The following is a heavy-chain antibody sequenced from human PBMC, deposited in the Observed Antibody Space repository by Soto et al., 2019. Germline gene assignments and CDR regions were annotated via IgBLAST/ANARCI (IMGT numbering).Heavy chain of an antibody. J-gene: IGHJ4*02. D-gene: IGHD2-2*01. CDR2: ISDDGSRE. Sequence: GGSLRLSCEASGFAFSTYTMHWVRQAPGKGLEWLAAISDDGSRENYADSVKGRFTISRDNSRNTLYLLVSSLRAEDTAVYYCARGEYCGSTSCYPSSYFDYWGQGTLVTVSS. CDR3: ARGEYCGSTSCYPSSYFDY. V-gene: IGHV3-30-3*01. CDR1: GFAFSTYT.